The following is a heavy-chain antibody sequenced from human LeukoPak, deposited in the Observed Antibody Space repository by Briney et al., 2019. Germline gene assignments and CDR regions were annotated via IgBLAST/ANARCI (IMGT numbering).Heavy chain of an antibody. Sequence: PGGSLRLSCAASGFTFSSYGMHWVRQAPGKGLEWVAVIWYDGSNKYYADSVKGRFTISRDNSKNTLYLQMNSLRAEDTAVYYCAKARYSYDHYYFDYWGQGTLVTVFS. CDR2: IWYDGSNK. CDR1: GFTFSSYG. D-gene: IGHD5-18*01. V-gene: IGHV3-33*06. CDR3: AKARYSYDHYYFDY. J-gene: IGHJ4*02.